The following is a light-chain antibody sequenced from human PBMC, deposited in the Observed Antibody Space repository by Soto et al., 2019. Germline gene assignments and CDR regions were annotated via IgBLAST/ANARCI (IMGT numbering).Light chain of an antibody. CDR2: DAS. V-gene: IGKV1-5*01. CDR1: QSISTW. J-gene: IGKJ5*01. Sequence: DIQMNQSPSTLSASVGDRVTIACRASQSISTWLAWYQQKPGKAPKALIYDASTLRSGVPSRFSGGGSGTEFTLTISSLQPDDFATYYCQQYNTYSTVGPVTRLEIK. CDR3: QQYNTYST.